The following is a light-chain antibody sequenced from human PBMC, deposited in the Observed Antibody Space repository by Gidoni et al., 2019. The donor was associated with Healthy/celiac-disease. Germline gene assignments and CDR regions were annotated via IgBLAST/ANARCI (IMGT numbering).Light chain of an antibody. CDR3: QQYYSNPPT. CDR1: QGISSY. J-gene: IGKJ1*01. CDR2: AAS. Sequence: AIRMTQSPSSLSASTGDRVTITCRASQGISSYLAWYQQKPGKAPKLLIYAASTLQSGVPSRFSGSGSGTDFTLTISCLQSEDFATYYCQQYYSNPPTFGQGTKVEIK. V-gene: IGKV1-8*01.